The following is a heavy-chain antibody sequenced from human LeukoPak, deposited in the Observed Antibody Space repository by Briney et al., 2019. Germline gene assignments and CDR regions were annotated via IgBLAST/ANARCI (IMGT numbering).Heavy chain of an antibody. V-gene: IGHV1-2*02. D-gene: IGHD3-3*01. CDR2: INPNSGGT. CDR3: ARDLFPNTYYDFWSGYYYFDY. Sequence: ASVKVSCKASGHTFTGYYMHWVRQAPGQGLEWMGWINPNSGGTNYAQKFQGRVTMTRDTSISTAYMGLRSLRSDDTAVYYCARDLFPNTYYDFWSGYYYFDYWGQGTLVTVSS. J-gene: IGHJ4*02. CDR1: GHTFTGYY.